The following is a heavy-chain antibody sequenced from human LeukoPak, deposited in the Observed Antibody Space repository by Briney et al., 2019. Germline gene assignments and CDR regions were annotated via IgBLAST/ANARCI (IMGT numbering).Heavy chain of an antibody. CDR3: AREGGDQYYYYYYMDV. D-gene: IGHD2-21*01. CDR2: ISYDGSNK. CDR1: GFTFSSYA. Sequence: GGSLRLSCAASGFTFSSYAMHWVRQAPGKGLEWVAVISYDGSNKYYADSVKGRFTISRDNSKNTLYLQMNSLRAEATAVYYCAREGGDQYYYYYYMDVWGKGTTVTVSS. J-gene: IGHJ6*03. V-gene: IGHV3-30*04.